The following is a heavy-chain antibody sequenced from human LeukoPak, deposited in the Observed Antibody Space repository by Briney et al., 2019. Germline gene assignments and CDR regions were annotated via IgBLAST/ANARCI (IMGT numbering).Heavy chain of an antibody. CDR3: ARRGDS. V-gene: IGHV4-39*07. CDR2: IFYSGST. J-gene: IGHJ3*02. Sequence: SETLSLTCTVSSGSISTSNYYWGWVRQPPGKALEWIGNIFYSGSTYYSPSLKSRVTISLDTSRNQFSLKLNSVTAADTAVYYCARRGDSWGRGTMVTVSS. CDR1: SGSISTSNYY.